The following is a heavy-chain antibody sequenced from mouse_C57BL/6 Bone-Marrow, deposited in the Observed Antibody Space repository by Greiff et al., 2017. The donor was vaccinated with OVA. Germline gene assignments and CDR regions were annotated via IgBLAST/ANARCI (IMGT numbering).Heavy chain of an antibody. CDR3: TTWVDHVYAMDY. J-gene: IGHJ4*01. CDR1: GFNIKDYY. V-gene: IGHV14-1*01. Sequence: VQLQQSGAELVRPGASVKLSCTASGFNIKDYYMQWGEKRPEQGLEWIGRIDPVDGDTEYAPKFQGKATMTADTSSNTAYLQLSSLTSEDTAVYYCTTWVDHVYAMDYWGQGTSVTVSS. CDR2: IDPVDGDT.